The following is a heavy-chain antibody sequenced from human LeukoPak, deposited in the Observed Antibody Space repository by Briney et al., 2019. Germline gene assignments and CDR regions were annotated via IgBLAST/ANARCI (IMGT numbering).Heavy chain of an antibody. Sequence: SETLSLTCTVSGGSISTYYWSWLRQPPGKGLEWIGYVYYSGITDYNPSLKSRVTIPVDTSKSQFSLKLSSVTAADTAVYYCARHLTPGDYFDYWGQGTLVTVSS. D-gene: IGHD4-17*01. J-gene: IGHJ4*02. CDR1: GGSISTYY. CDR3: ARHLTPGDYFDY. CDR2: VYYSGIT. V-gene: IGHV4-59*08.